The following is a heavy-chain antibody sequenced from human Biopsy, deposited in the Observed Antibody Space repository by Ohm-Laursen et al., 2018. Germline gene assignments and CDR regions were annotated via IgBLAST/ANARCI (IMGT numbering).Heavy chain of an antibody. Sequence: SVKVSCKVSGYTLTALSMHWVRQAFGRGLEWMGGFAPENGKTIYAQKFQGRITMTEDTSTDTAYMELSSLRSEDTAVYYCAADINVWNVNYWGQGTQVTVSS. CDR1: GYTLTALS. J-gene: IGHJ4*02. CDR3: AADINVWNVNY. V-gene: IGHV1-24*01. CDR2: FAPENGKT. D-gene: IGHD1-1*01.